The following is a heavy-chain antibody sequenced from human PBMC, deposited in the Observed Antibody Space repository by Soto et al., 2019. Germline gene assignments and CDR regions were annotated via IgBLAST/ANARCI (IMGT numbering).Heavy chain of an antibody. CDR1: GGSFSGYY. Sequence: PSETLSLTCAVYGGSFSGYYWSWIRQPPGKGLEWIGEINHSGSTNYNPSLKSRVTISVDTSKNQFSPKLSSVTAADTAVYYCARQRGGLRLNWFDPWGQGTLVTVSS. V-gene: IGHV4-34*01. D-gene: IGHD4-17*01. CDR3: ARQRGGLRLNWFDP. CDR2: INHSGST. J-gene: IGHJ5*02.